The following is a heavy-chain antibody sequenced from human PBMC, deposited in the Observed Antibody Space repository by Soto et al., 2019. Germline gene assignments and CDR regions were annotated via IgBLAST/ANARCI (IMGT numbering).Heavy chain of an antibody. CDR2: TYYRSKWYN. D-gene: IGHD6-13*01. J-gene: IGHJ3*02. CDR1: GDSVSSNSAA. V-gene: IGHV6-1*01. CDR3: ARDIYKSSSWFDAFDI. Sequence: SQTLSLTCAISGDSVSSNSAAWNWIRQSPSRGLEWLGGTYYRSKWYNDYAVSVKSRITINPDTSKNQFSLQLNSVTPEDTAVYYCARDIYKSSSWFDAFDIWGQGTMVTVSS.